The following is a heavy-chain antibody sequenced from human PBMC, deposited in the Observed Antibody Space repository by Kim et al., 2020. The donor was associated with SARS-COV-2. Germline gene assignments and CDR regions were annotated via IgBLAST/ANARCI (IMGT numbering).Heavy chain of an antibody. Sequence: KGRFTIPRDKAQNSLYLQMNSLRAEDTAVYYCARNPSYYYGSGSPPNWFDPWGQGTLVTVSS. CDR3: ARNPSYYYGSGSPPNWFDP. V-gene: IGHV3-11*04. D-gene: IGHD3-10*01. J-gene: IGHJ5*02.